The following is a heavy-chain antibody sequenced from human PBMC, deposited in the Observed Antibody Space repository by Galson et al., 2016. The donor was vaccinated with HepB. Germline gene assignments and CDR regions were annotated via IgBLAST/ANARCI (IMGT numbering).Heavy chain of an antibody. V-gene: IGHV4-34*01. D-gene: IGHD6-6*01. CDR1: SESFSGYY. J-gene: IGHJ5*02. CDR2: IRHSRST. CDR3: ARALLGARPGVRWFAP. Sequence: SETLSLTCTVYSESFSGYYWSWIRQPPGKGLEWIGEIRHSRSTNYNPSLKSRVTISMDTSKNQFSLRLNSVTAADTAVYYCARALLGARPGVRWFAPWGQGSLITVSS.